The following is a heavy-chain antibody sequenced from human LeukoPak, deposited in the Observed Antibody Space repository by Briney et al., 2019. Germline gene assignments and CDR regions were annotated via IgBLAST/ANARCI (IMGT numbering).Heavy chain of an antibody. CDR1: GGTFSSYA. CDR3: ARTSHRYYYYYMDV. J-gene: IGHJ6*03. CDR2: IIPIFGTA. Sequence: SVKVSCKACGGTFSSYAISWVRQAPGQGLEWMGGIIPIFGTANYAQKFQGRVTITTDESTSTAYMELSSLRSEDTAVYYCARTSHRYYYYYMDVWGKGPTVTVSS. V-gene: IGHV1-69*05.